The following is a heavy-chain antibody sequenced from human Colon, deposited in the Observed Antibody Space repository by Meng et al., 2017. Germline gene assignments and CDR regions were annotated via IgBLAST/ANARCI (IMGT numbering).Heavy chain of an antibody. Sequence: QVQLVQSGAEVKKPGASVTVSCKASGYTLYIHWVRLRPGEGLEWMGRINPRTGDTKSAQSFQGRVTMTRDTSTTTFSMDLRSLTTDDSAIYFCARESADGGSFDLWGQGILVVASS. V-gene: IGHV1-2*06. J-gene: IGHJ4*02. CDR3: ARESADGGSFDL. CDR1: GYTLY. D-gene: IGHD2-15*01. CDR2: INPRTGDT.